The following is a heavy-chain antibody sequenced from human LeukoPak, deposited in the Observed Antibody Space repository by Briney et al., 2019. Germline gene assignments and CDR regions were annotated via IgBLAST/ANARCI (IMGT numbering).Heavy chain of an antibody. J-gene: IGHJ3*02. CDR1: GFSFSTHW. Sequence: SGGSLRLSCVASGFSFSTHWMHWVRQAPGKGLEWVSRINGDGSSTSYADSVKGRFTISRDNAKNTVYLQMNSLRVEDTAVYYCIRDFGSVGATNAFDIWGQGTMVTASS. D-gene: IGHD1-26*01. V-gene: IGHV3-74*01. CDR2: INGDGSST. CDR3: IRDFGSVGATNAFDI.